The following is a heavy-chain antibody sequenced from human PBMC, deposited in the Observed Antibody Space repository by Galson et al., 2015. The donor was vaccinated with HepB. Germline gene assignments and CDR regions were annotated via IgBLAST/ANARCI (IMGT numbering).Heavy chain of an antibody. CDR2: IIPIFGTA. Sequence: SVKVSCKASGGTFSSYAISWVRQAPGQGLEWMGGIIPIFGTANYAQKFQGRVTITADESTSTAYMELSSLRSEDAAVYYCARDPAGDGYYYYGMDVWGQGTTVTVSS. CDR1: GGTFSSYA. CDR3: ARDPAGDGYYYYGMDV. J-gene: IGHJ6*02. V-gene: IGHV1-69*13. D-gene: IGHD7-27*01.